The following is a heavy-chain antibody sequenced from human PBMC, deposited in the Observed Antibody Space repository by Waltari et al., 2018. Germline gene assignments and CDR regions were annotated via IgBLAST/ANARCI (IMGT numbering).Heavy chain of an antibody. V-gene: IGHV2-5*02. CDR2: NYWDDDK. CDR3: AHFLGYCTGTSCYKGDAFDM. D-gene: IGHD2-2*02. CDR1: GFSLSTSGVG. Sequence: QITLKESGPTLVIPTQSLTLTCTFSGFSLSTSGVGVGWTRQPPGKALEGLAHNYWDDDKRYSAYLKSRLTSTKETSKNQVVLTMTNMYPVDTATYYCAHFLGYCTGTSCYKGDAFDMWGQGTMVTV. J-gene: IGHJ3*02.